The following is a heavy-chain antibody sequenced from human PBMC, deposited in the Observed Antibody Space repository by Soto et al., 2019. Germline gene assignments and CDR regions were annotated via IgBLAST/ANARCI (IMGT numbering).Heavy chain of an antibody. V-gene: IGHV4-34*01. CDR3: ARERGIAAADVWFDP. J-gene: IGHJ5*02. Sequence: QVQLQQWGAGLLKPSETLSLTCAVYGGSFSGYYWSWIRQPPGKGLEWIGEINHSGSTNYNPSLKSRVTISVDTSTNQFSLKLSSVTAADTAVYYCARERGIAAADVWFDPWGQGTLVTVSS. D-gene: IGHD6-13*01. CDR1: GGSFSGYY. CDR2: INHSGST.